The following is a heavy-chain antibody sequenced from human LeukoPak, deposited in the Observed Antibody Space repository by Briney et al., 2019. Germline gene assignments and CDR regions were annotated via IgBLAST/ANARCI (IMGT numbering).Heavy chain of an antibody. Sequence: SETLSLTCAVYGGSFSGYYWSWIRQPPGKGLEWIGEINHSGSTNYNPSLKSRVTISVDTSKNQFSLKLSSVTAADTAVYYCATAAAGTKYYYYYGIDVWGQGTTVTVSS. D-gene: IGHD6-13*01. CDR2: INHSGST. CDR1: GGSFSGYY. CDR3: ATAAAGTKYYYYYGIDV. V-gene: IGHV4-34*01. J-gene: IGHJ6*02.